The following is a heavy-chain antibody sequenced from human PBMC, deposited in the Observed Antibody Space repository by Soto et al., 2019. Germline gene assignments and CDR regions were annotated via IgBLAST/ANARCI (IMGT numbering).Heavy chain of an antibody. Sequence: EVQLVESGGGLVQPGGSQRLSCAASGFTFSSYWMSWVRQAPGKGLEWVANIKQDGSEKYYVDSVKGRFTISRDNAKNSLYLQMNSLRAEDTAVYYCARVSRWYFANFDYWGQGTLVTVSS. V-gene: IGHV3-7*01. CDR1: GFTFSSYW. CDR3: ARVSRWYFANFDY. J-gene: IGHJ4*02. D-gene: IGHD2-15*01. CDR2: IKQDGSEK.